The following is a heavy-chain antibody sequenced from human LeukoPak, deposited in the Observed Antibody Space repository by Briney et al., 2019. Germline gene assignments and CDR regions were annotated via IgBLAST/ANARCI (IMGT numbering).Heavy chain of an antibody. V-gene: IGHV1-18*01. D-gene: IGHD3-22*01. CDR3: AGLDDYYDSSGYYQDAFDI. CDR1: GYTFTSYG. J-gene: IGHJ3*02. Sequence: GASVKVSCKASGYTFTSYGISWVRQAPGQGLEWMGWISGYNGNTNYAQIIQGRVTMTTDTSTSTAYMDLRSLRSDDTAVYYCAGLDDYYDSSGYYQDAFDIWGQGTMVTVSS. CDR2: ISGYNGNT.